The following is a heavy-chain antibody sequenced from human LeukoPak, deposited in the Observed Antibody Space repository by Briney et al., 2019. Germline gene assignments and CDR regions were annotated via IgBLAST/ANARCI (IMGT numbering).Heavy chain of an antibody. D-gene: IGHD1-26*01. CDR2: ISYDGSSK. CDR1: GFTFSSYA. J-gene: IGHJ1*01. V-gene: IGHV3-30*04. Sequence: PGGSLRLSCAASGFTFSSYAMHWARQAPGKGLEWVAVISYDGSSKYSTDSVKGRFTISRDNSKNTLFLQMNSLQTGDTAVYYCARDPKPYTGSAEYFRHWGQGTLVTVSS. CDR3: ARDPKPYTGSAEYFRH.